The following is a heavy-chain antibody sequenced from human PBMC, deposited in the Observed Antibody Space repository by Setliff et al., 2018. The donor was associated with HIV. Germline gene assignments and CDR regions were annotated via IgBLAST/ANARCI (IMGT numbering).Heavy chain of an antibody. CDR2: ISYTGST. CDR3: ARQTWEYYDTLTGYYRSPKNFDS. Sequence: PSETLSLTCTVPGGSINRSNYYWGWIRQPSGKGLEWIGTISYTGSTYYDPSLKSRVTISLDTSKNQFFLKLSSVTAPDTAIYYCARQTWEYYDTLTGYYRSPKNFDSWGQGTLVTGSS. J-gene: IGHJ4*02. V-gene: IGHV4-39*01. CDR1: GGSINRSNYY. D-gene: IGHD3-9*01.